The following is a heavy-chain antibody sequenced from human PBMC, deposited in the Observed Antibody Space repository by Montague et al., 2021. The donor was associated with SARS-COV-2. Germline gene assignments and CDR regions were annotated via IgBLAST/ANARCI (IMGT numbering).Heavy chain of an antibody. CDR3: ARERLDCSGTSCYTNGLDV. CDR1: GGSVRSGLYY. V-gene: IGHV4-61*01. CDR2: VYYSGTA. Sequence: SETLSLTCTVSGGSVRSGLYYWTWIRQPPGKGLEWIGYVYYSGTANHNPSLKSRLALTVDTSKNQFSLKLSSVTAADTAIYYCARERLDCSGTSCYTNGLDVGGQGTRVTVSS. D-gene: IGHD2-15*01. J-gene: IGHJ6*02.